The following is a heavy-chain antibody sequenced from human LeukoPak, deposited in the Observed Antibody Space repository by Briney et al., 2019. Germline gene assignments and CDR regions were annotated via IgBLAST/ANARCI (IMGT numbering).Heavy chain of an antibody. CDR2: ISSDGSVT. Sequence: GGSLRLSCAVSGFSFTNYWMHWVRQDPGKGLVWVSYISSDGSVTKYADSVKGRFTISRDNSKNTLYLQMNSLRAEDTAVYYCTKEVVEAAQGYFSSAMDVWGQGTTVTVSS. CDR3: TKEVVEAAQGYFSSAMDV. CDR1: GFSFTNYW. D-gene: IGHD2-2*01. J-gene: IGHJ6*02. V-gene: IGHV3-74*03.